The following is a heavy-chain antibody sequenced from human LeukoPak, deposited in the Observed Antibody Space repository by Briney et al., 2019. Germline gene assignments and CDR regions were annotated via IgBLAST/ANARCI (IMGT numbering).Heavy chain of an antibody. Sequence: SETLSLTCAVYGGSFSGYYWSWIRQPPGKGLEWIGEINHSGSTNYNPSLKSRVTIPVDTSKNQFSLKLSSVTAADTAVYYCARVGQQLVYWYFDLWGRGTLVTVSS. CDR3: ARVGQQLVYWYFDL. D-gene: IGHD6-6*01. V-gene: IGHV4-34*01. CDR1: GGSFSGYY. J-gene: IGHJ2*01. CDR2: INHSGST.